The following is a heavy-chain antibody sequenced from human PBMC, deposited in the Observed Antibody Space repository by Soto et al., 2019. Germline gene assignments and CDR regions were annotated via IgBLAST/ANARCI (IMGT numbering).Heavy chain of an antibody. CDR2: ISSSSSTI. V-gene: IGHV3-48*02. Sequence: EVQVVESGGGLVQPGGSLRLSCAASGFTFSSYSMNWVRQAPGKGLEWVSYISSSSSTIYYADSVKGRFTISRDNAKNSLYLQINSLRDEDTAVYYCARGDSSSWLLTLAAFDIWGQGTMVTVSS. D-gene: IGHD6-13*01. CDR3: ARGDSSSWLLTLAAFDI. J-gene: IGHJ3*02. CDR1: GFTFSSYS.